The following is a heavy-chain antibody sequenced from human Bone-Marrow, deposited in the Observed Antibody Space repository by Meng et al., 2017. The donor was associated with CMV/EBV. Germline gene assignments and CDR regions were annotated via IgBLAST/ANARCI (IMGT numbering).Heavy chain of an antibody. Sequence: GESLKISCAASGFTFSSYGMHWVRQAPGKGLEWVSVIYSGGTTYYADSVKGRFTVSRDTSKNTLYLQMNGLIDEDTAVYYCTRDTSWSSSYWGQGTLVTVSS. V-gene: IGHV3-NL1*01. J-gene: IGHJ4*02. D-gene: IGHD6-6*01. CDR2: IYSGGTT. CDR1: GFTFSSYG. CDR3: TRDTSWSSSY.